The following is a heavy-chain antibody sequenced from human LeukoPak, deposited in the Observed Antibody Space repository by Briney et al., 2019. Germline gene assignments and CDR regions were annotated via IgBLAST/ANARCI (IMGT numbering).Heavy chain of an antibody. V-gene: IGHV4-39*07. Sequence: SETLSLTCTVSGGSISSSSYYWGWIRQPPGKGLEWIGSIYYSGSTYYNPSLKSRVTISVDTSKNQFSLKLSSVTAADTAVYYCARDGDYYDSSGDAFDIWGQGTMVTVSS. J-gene: IGHJ3*02. CDR2: IYYSGST. D-gene: IGHD3-22*01. CDR1: GGSISSSSYY. CDR3: ARDGDYYDSSGDAFDI.